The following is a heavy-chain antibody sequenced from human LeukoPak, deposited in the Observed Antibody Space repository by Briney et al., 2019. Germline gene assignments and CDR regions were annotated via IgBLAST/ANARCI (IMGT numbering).Heavy chain of an antibody. V-gene: IGHV3-48*04. CDR1: GFTFSRYS. D-gene: IGHD3-10*01. Sequence: GGSLRLSCAASGFTFSRYSMKWVRQAPGKGLEWVSYISSSSSIIYYADSVKGRFTISRDNAKNSLYLQMNSLRAEDTAVYYCARDGDGETADFDFWGQGTLVTVSS. CDR3: ARDGDGETADFDF. J-gene: IGHJ4*02. CDR2: ISSSSSII.